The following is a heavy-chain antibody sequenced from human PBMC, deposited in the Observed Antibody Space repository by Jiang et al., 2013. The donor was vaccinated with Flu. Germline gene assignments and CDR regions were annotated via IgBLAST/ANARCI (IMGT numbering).Heavy chain of an antibody. V-gene: IGHV3-23*01. J-gene: IGHJ4*02. CDR2: ISGSGGST. CDR3: AKEFSSGWPLRTDFDY. D-gene: IGHD6-19*01. CDR1: GFTFSSYA. Sequence: SGFTFSSYAMSWVRQAPGKGLEWVSAISGSGGSTYYADSVKGRFTISRDNSKNTLYLQMNSLRAEDTAVYYCAKEFSSGWPLRTDFDYWGQGTLVTVSS.